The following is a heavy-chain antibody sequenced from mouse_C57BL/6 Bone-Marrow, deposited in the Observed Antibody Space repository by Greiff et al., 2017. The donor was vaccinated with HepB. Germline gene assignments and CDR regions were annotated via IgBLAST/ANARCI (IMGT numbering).Heavy chain of an antibody. J-gene: IGHJ1*03. CDR2: ISSGGSYT. CDR1: GFTFSSYG. CDR3: ARHGGNGGYFDV. V-gene: IGHV5-6*02. Sequence: EVKLVESGGDLVKPGGSLKLSCAASGFTFSSYGMSWVRQTPDKRLEWVATISSGGSYTYYPDSVKGRFTISRDNAKNTLYLQMSSLKSEDTAMYYCARHGGNGGYFDVWGTGTTVTVSS.